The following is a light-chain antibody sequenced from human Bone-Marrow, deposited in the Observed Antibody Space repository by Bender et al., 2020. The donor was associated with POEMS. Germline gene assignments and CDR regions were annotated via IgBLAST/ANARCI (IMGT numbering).Light chain of an antibody. V-gene: IGLV3-1*01. J-gene: IGLJ2*01. CDR3: QAWDSGSAV. Sequence: SYELTQPPSVSVSPGQTASITCSGDKLGDKYVSWYQQKPGQSPVLVIYQDTRRPSGIPERFSGSNSGNAATLTISGTQAMDEADYYCQAWDSGSAVFGGGTKLTVL. CDR2: QDT. CDR1: KLGDKY.